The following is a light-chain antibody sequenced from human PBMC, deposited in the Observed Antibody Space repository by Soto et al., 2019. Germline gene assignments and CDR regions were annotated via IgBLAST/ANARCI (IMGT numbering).Light chain of an antibody. J-gene: IGLJ2*01. CDR3: ISYTSNYIVV. Sequence: QSVLTQPPSASGSPGQSVAISCTGTNSDVGGYNYVSWYQHHPGKVPKLMIYEVTKRPSGVPDRFSGSKSGNTASLTVSGLQAEDEAEYYCISYTSNYIVVLGGGTKLTVL. V-gene: IGLV2-8*01. CDR1: NSDVGGYNY. CDR2: EVT.